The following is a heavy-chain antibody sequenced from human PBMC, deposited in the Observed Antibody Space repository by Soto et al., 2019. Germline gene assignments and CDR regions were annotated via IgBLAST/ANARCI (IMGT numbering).Heavy chain of an antibody. CDR3: ARRDSYSSSWYYYYYGMDV. Sequence: SVKVSCKASGYTFTSYGISWVRQAPGQGLEWMGWISAYNGNTNYAQKLQGRVTMTTDTSTSTAYMELRSLRSDDTAVYYCARRDSYSSSWYYYYYGMDVWGQGTTVTVSS. CDR2: ISAYNGNT. CDR1: GYTFTSYG. V-gene: IGHV1-18*04. J-gene: IGHJ6*02. D-gene: IGHD6-13*01.